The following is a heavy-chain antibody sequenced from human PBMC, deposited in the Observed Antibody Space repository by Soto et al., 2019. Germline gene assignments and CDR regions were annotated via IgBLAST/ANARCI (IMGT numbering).Heavy chain of an antibody. D-gene: IGHD3-22*01. V-gene: IGHV4-59*01. Sequence: SETLPLTCSGSGGTISSGYWTWIWQPTGKGLEWIGYIYYGGSINYNPSLKSRVIISVDTAKNQFSLRLSSVTAADTAVYYCTGAYYDINGYSLDPWGQGTSVTVSS. CDR2: IYYGGSI. CDR3: TGAYYDINGYSLDP. CDR1: GGTISSGY. J-gene: IGHJ5*02.